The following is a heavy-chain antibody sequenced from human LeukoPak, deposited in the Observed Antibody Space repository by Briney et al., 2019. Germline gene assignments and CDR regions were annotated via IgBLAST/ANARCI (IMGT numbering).Heavy chain of an antibody. CDR1: VSTFTSYY. CDR3: AREGAYYDSSGYKNAFDI. J-gene: IGHJ3*02. V-gene: IGHV1-2*02. CDR2: INPNSGGT. D-gene: IGHD3-22*01. Sequence: ASVKVSLKGSVSTFTSYYMRWVRPAPGQGVEWMGWINPNSGGTNYAQKFRGRLTITRGTSIRTAYMELRRWRSDDTAVYYCAREGAYYDSSGYKNAFDIWGQGTMVTVSS.